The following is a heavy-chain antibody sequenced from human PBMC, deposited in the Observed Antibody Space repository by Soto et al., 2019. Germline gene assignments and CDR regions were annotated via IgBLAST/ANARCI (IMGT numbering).Heavy chain of an antibody. CDR1: GYTFTSYG. V-gene: IGHV1-18*01. J-gene: IGHJ4*02. Sequence: QVQLVQSGAEVKKPGASVKVSCKASGYTFTSYGISWVRQAPGQGLEWMGWISAYNGNTNYAQKLLGRVTMTTDTSTSTAYMELRSMRSDDTAVYYCAREETYYYGSGGVFDYWGQGTLVTVSS. CDR2: ISAYNGNT. D-gene: IGHD3-10*01. CDR3: AREETYYYGSGGVFDY.